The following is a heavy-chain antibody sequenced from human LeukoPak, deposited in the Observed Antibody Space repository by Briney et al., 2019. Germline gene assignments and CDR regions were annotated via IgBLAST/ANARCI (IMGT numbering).Heavy chain of an antibody. D-gene: IGHD2-2*01. Sequence: SVKVSCKASGGTFSSYDISWVRQAPGQGLEWMGGIMPMFGKANYAQKFQGRVTTTADKATSTAYMEPSSLRSEDTAVYYCAGGRTDIVVVPATLRNYYFDYWGQGTLVTVSS. CDR2: IMPMFGKA. J-gene: IGHJ4*02. V-gene: IGHV1-69*06. CDR1: GGTFSSYD. CDR3: AGGRTDIVVVPATLRNYYFDY.